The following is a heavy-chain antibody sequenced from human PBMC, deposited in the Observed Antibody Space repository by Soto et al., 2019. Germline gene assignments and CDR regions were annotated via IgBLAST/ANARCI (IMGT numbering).Heavy chain of an antibody. CDR1: GGSFSGYY. CDR2: INHSGST. Sequence: SETLSLTCAVYGGSFSGYYWSWIRQPPGKXLEWIGEINHSGSTNYNPSLKSRVTISVDTSKNQFSLKLSSVTAADTAVYYCARGRYYGSGSYYNPYYYYYGMDVWGQGTTVTVSS. CDR3: ARGRYYGSGSYYNPYYYYYGMDV. D-gene: IGHD3-10*01. J-gene: IGHJ6*02. V-gene: IGHV4-34*01.